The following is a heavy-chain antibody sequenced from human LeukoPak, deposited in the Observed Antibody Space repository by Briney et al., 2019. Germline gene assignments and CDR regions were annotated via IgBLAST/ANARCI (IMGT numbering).Heavy chain of an antibody. V-gene: IGHV3-21*01. J-gene: IGHJ4*02. D-gene: IGHD3-10*01. Sequence: GGSLRLSCAASGFTFNFYTMNWVRQAPGKGLEWVSSISSSSAYIHYADSVTGRFTISRDNAKNSLYLDMNSLKAEDTAVYYCARDPSIKVRGVRFYYWGQGILVTVSS. CDR3: ARDPSIKVRGVRFYY. CDR2: ISSSSAYI. CDR1: GFTFNFYT.